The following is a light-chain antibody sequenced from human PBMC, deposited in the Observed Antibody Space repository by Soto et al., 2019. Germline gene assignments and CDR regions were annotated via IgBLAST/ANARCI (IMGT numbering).Light chain of an antibody. V-gene: IGKV3D-20*02. CDR2: DAY. CDR3: QQRHMWPIT. CDR1: QSVSNSF. J-gene: IGKJ5*01. Sequence: EVVLTQSPGTLSLSPGERASLSCRASQSVSNSFLAWYQQKAGQSPRLLIYDAYNRATGIPPRFSGSGSGTDFTLTISSLEPEDSAVYYCQQRHMWPITFGQGTRLEIK.